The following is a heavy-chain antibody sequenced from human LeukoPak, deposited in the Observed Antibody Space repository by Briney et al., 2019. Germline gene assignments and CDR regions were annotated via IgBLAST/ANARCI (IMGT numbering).Heavy chain of an antibody. CDR2: INHSGST. CDR3: ARRYYYGSGSYYKY. J-gene: IGHJ4*02. Sequence: PSETLSLTCAVYGGSFSGYYWSWIRQPPGKGLEWIGEINHSGSTNYNPSLKSRVTISVDTSKNQFSLKLSSVTAADTAVYYCARRYYYGSGSYYKYWGQGTLVTVSS. D-gene: IGHD3-10*01. V-gene: IGHV4-34*01. CDR1: GGSFSGYY.